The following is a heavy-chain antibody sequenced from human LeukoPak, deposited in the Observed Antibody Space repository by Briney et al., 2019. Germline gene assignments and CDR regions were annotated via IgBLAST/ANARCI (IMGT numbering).Heavy chain of an antibody. CDR3: ARGGSRHPSPEDY. Sequence: AGGSLRLSCAASGFTFSSFRMSWVRQAPGKGLAWVANIKQDGSEKYFVDSVKGRFTISRDNAKNSLYLQMSSLRAEDTAVYYCARGGSRHPSPEDYWGRGTLVTVSS. CDR1: GFTFSSFR. D-gene: IGHD1-1*01. V-gene: IGHV3-7*03. J-gene: IGHJ4*02. CDR2: IKQDGSEK.